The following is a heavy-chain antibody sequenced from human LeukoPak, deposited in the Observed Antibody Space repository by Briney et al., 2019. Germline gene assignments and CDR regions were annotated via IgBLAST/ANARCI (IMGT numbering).Heavy chain of an antibody. J-gene: IGHJ4*02. CDR1: GYTFTGYY. Sequence: ASVKVSCKASGYTFTGYYMHWVRQAPGQGLEWMGWINPNSGGTNYAQKFQGRVTMTTDTSTSTAYMELRSLRSDDTAVYYCARETDSSGYSLFDYWGQGTLVTVSS. D-gene: IGHD3-22*01. CDR2: INPNSGGT. CDR3: ARETDSSGYSLFDY. V-gene: IGHV1-2*02.